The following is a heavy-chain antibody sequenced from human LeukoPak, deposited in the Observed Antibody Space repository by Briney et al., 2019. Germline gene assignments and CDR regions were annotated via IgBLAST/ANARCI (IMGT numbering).Heavy chain of an antibody. J-gene: IGHJ6*02. V-gene: IGHV3-30*18. CDR1: GFTFSSYG. Sequence: PGRSLRLSCAASGFTFSSYGMHWVRQAPGNGLEWVAVISYDGSNKYYADSVKGRFTISRDNSKNTLYLQMNSLRAEDTAVYYCANVRGMDVWGQGTTVTVSS. CDR2: ISYDGSNK. CDR3: ANVRGMDV.